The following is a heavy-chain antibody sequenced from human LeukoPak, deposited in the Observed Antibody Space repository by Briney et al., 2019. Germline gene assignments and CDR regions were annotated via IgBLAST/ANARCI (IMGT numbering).Heavy chain of an antibody. CDR1: GGSISSYY. J-gene: IGHJ5*02. CDR3: ARDLRHDYVWGSYRYSSPHWFDP. V-gene: IGHV4-59*01. CDR2: IYYSGST. Sequence: SETLSLTCTVSGGSISSYYWSWIRQPPGKGLEWIGYIYYSGSTNYNPSLKSRVTISVDTSKNQFSLKLSSVTAADTAVYYCARDLRHDYVWGSYRYSSPHWFDPWGQGTLVTVSS. D-gene: IGHD3-16*02.